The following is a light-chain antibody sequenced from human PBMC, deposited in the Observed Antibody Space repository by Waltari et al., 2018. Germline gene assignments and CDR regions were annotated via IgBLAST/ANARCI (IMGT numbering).Light chain of an antibody. V-gene: IGKV2D-29*01. J-gene: IGKJ1*01. CDR1: LSLLPRAGRTY. CDR3: MQSIQLPRT. CDR2: EVS. Sequence: ILLTQSPPSLSVPPGQPAPISCKSSLSLLPRAGRTYLYWYLQKPGRPPQLLIHEVSNRFSGAPDRFSGSGAGTEVTLKIRRVETEDVGLYYCMQSIQLPRTFGQGTKVEIK.